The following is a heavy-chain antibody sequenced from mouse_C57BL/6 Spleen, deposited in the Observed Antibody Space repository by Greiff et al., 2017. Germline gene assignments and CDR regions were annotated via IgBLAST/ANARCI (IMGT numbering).Heavy chain of an antibody. D-gene: IGHD1-1*01. CDR3: ARRYYGKDYFDY. V-gene: IGHV1-64*01. CDR2: IHPNSGST. CDR1: GYTFTSYW. Sequence: QVQLQQPGAELVKPGASVKLSCKASGYTFTSYWMHWVKQRPGQGLEWIGMIHPNSGSTNYNEKFKSKATLTVDKSSSTAYMQLSSLTSEDSAVYYCARRYYGKDYFDYWGQGTTLTVSS. J-gene: IGHJ2*01.